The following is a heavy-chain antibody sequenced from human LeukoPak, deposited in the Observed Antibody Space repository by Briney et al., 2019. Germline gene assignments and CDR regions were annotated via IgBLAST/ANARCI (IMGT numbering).Heavy chain of an antibody. J-gene: IGHJ4*02. D-gene: IGHD6-13*01. Sequence: GGSLRLSCAASGFTFSSYAMSWVRQAPAKGVEGVSAISGRCGSKYYADSLKGRFTISSDNSKNTLYLQMNSLRAEDTAVYYCAKVPYSSCWYYFDYWGQGTMVTVSS. CDR3: AKVPYSSCWYYFDY. CDR2: ISGRCGSK. CDR1: GFTFSSYA. V-gene: IGHV3-23*01.